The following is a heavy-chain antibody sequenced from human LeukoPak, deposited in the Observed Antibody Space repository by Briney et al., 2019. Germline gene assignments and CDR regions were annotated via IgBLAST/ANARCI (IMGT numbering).Heavy chain of an antibody. J-gene: IGHJ4*02. Sequence: GASVTVSCKASGYTFNTYGISWVRQAPEQGLEWMGWISTYNGDTSYVQNLQGRVTMTTDTSTSTAYMELMSLRSDDTAVYYCLRDAQRPRLTPDYWGQGTLVTVSS. V-gene: IGHV1-18*01. D-gene: IGHD6-25*01. CDR3: LRDAQRPRLTPDY. CDR2: ISTYNGDT. CDR1: GYTFNTYG.